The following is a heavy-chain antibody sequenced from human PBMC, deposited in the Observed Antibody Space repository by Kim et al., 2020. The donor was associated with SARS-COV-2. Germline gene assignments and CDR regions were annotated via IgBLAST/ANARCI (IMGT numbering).Heavy chain of an antibody. J-gene: IGHJ4*02. D-gene: IGHD5-12*01. V-gene: IGHV4-39*01. CDR2: IYFTGST. CDR3: ARQRRDGYNFSDY. CDR1: GGSISTTTYY. Sequence: SETLSLTCTVSGGSISTTTYYWGWIRQPPGKGLVWIGSIYFTGSTYYNPSLKSRVTISVDTSKNQFSLNLSSVTAADTAVYYCARQRRDGYNFSDYWGQGTLVTVSS.